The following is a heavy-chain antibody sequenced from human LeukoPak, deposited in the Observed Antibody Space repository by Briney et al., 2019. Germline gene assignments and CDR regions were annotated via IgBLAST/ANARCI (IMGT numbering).Heavy chain of an antibody. Sequence: SVKVSCKASGGTFISYAISWVRQAPGQGLEWMGGIIPIFGTANYAQKFQGRVPITADESTSTAYMELSSLRSEDTAVYYCARADLGYCSSTSCYGVDYWGQGTLVTVSS. CDR2: IIPIFGTA. D-gene: IGHD2-2*01. CDR1: GGTFISYA. J-gene: IGHJ4*02. V-gene: IGHV1-69*13. CDR3: ARADLGYCSSTSCYGVDY.